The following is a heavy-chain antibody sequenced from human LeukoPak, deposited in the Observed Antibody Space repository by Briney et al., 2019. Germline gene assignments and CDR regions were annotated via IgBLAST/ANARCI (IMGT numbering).Heavy chain of an antibody. V-gene: IGHV1-3*01. J-gene: IGHJ4*02. CDR3: ARDDCGDTCYPGGY. CDR1: GYIFTKYV. CDR2: IKAGNGDT. D-gene: IGHD2-21*01. Sequence: GGSVKVSCKASGYIFTKYVVHWGRQAPGQRPEWMGWIKAGNGDTKYSQNFQDRLTITRDTSASTVYMELSSLTSEDTALYYCARDDCGDTCYPGGYWGQGTLVTVSS.